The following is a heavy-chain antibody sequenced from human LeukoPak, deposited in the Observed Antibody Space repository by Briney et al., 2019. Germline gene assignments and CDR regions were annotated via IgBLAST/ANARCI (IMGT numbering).Heavy chain of an antibody. J-gene: IGHJ4*02. CDR3: AIDDFWSGYYPKDY. D-gene: IGHD3-3*01. CDR1: GYSISSGYY. CDR2: IYHSGST. Sequence: SETLSLTCAVSGYSISSGYYWGWIRQPPGKGVEWIGSIYHSGSTYYNPSLKSRVTISVDTSKNQFSLKLSSVTAADTAVYYCAIDDFWSGYYPKDYWGQGTLVTVSS. V-gene: IGHV4-38-2*01.